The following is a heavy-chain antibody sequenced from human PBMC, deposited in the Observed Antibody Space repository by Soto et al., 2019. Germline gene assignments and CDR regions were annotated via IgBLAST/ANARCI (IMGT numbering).Heavy chain of an antibody. V-gene: IGHV1-3*01. CDR3: ARDFYDFWSGHIPSLGYYGMDV. CDR1: GYTFTSYA. Sequence: GASVKVSCKASGYTFTSYAMHWVRQAPGQRLEWMGWINAGNGNTKYSQKFQGRVTITRDTSASTAYMELSSLRSEDTAVYYCARDFYDFWSGHIPSLGYYGMDVWGQGTTVTVSS. CDR2: INAGNGNT. J-gene: IGHJ6*02. D-gene: IGHD3-3*01.